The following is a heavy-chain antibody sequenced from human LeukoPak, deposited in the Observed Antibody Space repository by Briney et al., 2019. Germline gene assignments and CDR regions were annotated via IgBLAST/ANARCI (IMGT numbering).Heavy chain of an antibody. CDR1: GFTFSSFA. CDR3: VRDPGIAVAGTLRGYYFDY. CDR2: IWYDGSDK. Sequence: GGSLRLSCAASGFTFSSFAMNWVRQAPGKGLEWVAVIWYDGSDKYYADSVKGRFTISRDNSKNTLYLQMNSLRAEDTALYYCVRDPGIAVAGTLRGYYFDYWGQGTLVTVSS. V-gene: IGHV3-33*08. D-gene: IGHD6-19*01. J-gene: IGHJ4*02.